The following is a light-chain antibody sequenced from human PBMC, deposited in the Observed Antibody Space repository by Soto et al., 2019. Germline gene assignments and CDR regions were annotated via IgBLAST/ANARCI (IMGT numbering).Light chain of an antibody. Sequence: DIVLTQSPSALSLSPGERATLSCRASQSVSSSFLAWYQQKPGQAPRLLIHAASTGATGIPARFRGSGSGTDFTLTISSLEPEDSAVYFCHQYADSPHTFGQGTKVDIK. V-gene: IGKV3-20*01. CDR2: AAS. CDR1: QSVSSSF. J-gene: IGKJ2*01. CDR3: HQYADSPHT.